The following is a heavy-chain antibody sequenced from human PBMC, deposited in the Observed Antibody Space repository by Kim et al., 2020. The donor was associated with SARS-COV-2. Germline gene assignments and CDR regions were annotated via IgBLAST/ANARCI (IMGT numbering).Heavy chain of an antibody. Sequence: SETLSLTCTVSGGSINDWNYHWGWIRQPPGKGLEYIGSVYYGGNSYNNPSLMSRVTMSVDTSKNQFFLKLNSVTAADTAVYYCARDCRSASCYGRFDPCGQGTLVTVSS. CDR1: GGSINDWNYH. CDR2: VYYGGNS. CDR3: ARDCRSASCYGRFDP. D-gene: IGHD2-2*01. V-gene: IGHV4-39*07. J-gene: IGHJ5*02.